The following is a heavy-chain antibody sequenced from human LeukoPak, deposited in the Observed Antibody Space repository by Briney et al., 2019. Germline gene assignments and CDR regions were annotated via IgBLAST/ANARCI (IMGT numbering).Heavy chain of an antibody. CDR2: IWDDGSNK. Sequence: PGGSLRLSCAASGFTFSSYGMHWVRQAPGKGLEWVAVIWDDGSNKYYADSGKGRFTISRDNSKNTLYLQMNSLRAEDTAVYYCARDSVPYYGSGSPLLRPIDYWGQGTLVTVSS. CDR1: GFTFSSYG. D-gene: IGHD3-10*01. CDR3: ARDSVPYYGSGSPLLRPIDY. V-gene: IGHV3-33*01. J-gene: IGHJ4*02.